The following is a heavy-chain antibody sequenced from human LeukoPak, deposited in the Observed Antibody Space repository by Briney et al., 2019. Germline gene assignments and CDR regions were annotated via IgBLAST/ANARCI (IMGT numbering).Heavy chain of an antibody. Sequence: SETLSLTCTVSGGSISSSSYYWGWIRQPPGKGLEWIGSIYYSGSTYYNPSLKSRVTISVDTSKNQFSLKLSSVTAADTAVYYCARFLAARHLNYMDVWGKGTTVTVSS. CDR1: GGSISSSSYY. J-gene: IGHJ6*03. D-gene: IGHD6-6*01. CDR3: ARFLAARHLNYMDV. CDR2: IYYSGST. V-gene: IGHV4-39*07.